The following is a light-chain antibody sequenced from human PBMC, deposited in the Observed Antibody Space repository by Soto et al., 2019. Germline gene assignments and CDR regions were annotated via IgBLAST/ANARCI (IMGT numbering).Light chain of an antibody. CDR1: QSVRSH. V-gene: IGKV3-15*01. CDR3: QQYKNWPL. Sequence: EIVLPQSPTPLSVSPGEGFTLSCRASQSVRSHLAWYQQKPGQPPRLLIYGASTRATGIPARFSGSGFGTEFTLTISSLQSEDFAVYYCQQYKNWPLFGQGTRLEI. CDR2: GAS. J-gene: IGKJ5*01.